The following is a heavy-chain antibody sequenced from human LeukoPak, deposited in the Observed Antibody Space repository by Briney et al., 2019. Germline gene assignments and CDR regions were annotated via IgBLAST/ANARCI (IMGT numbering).Heavy chain of an antibody. J-gene: IGHJ4*02. D-gene: IGHD5-24*01. Sequence: SETLSLTCTVSGGSISSYYWSWIRQSPGKGLEWIGYIYYSGSTNYSPSLKSRVTISVDSSKNQFSLKLSFVTAADTAVYYCAREGRDGYKFDYWGQGTLVTVSS. V-gene: IGHV4-59*01. CDR3: AREGRDGYKFDY. CDR2: IYYSGST. CDR1: GGSISSYY.